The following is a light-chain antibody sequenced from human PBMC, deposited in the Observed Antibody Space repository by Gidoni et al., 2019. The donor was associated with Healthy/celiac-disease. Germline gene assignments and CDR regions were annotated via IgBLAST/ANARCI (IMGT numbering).Light chain of an antibody. CDR3: QQRSNWPGT. V-gene: IGKV3-11*01. CDR2: DAS. Sequence: VLTQSPATLSLSTGERATLSCRASQSVSSYLAWDQQKPGQAHRLLIYDASNRATGIPARFSGSGSGTDFTLTISSLEPEDFAVYYCQQRSNWPGTFGQGTKVEIK. CDR1: QSVSSY. J-gene: IGKJ1*01.